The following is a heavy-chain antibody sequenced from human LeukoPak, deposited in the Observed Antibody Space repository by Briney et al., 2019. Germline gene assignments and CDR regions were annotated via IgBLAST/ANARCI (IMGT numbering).Heavy chain of an antibody. V-gene: IGHV1-69*13. J-gene: IGHJ6*02. D-gene: IGHD6-19*01. CDR2: IIPIFGTA. CDR3: ARDYSIRVAASSYGMDV. Sequence: SVKVSCKASGGTFSSYAISWVRQAPGQGLEWMGGIIPIFGTANYAQKFQGRVTITADESTSTAYMELSSLRSEDTAVYYCARDYSIRVAASSYGMDVWGQGTTVTVSS. CDR1: GGTFSSYA.